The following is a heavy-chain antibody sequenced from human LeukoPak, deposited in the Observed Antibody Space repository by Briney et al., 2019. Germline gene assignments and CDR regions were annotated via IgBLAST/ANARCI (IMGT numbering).Heavy chain of an antibody. D-gene: IGHD1-1*01. CDR2: ITLDGSDS. CDR3: TTENWYVFEN. CDR1: GFTFSSYW. J-gene: IGHJ4*02. V-gene: IGHV3-7*04. Sequence: GGSLRLSCAASGFTFSSYWMTWVRQAPGKGLEWVATITLDGSDSYYVDSVKGRFTVSRDNAKNSLYLQMNSLRAEDTAVFYCTTENWYVFENWGQGSLVTVSS.